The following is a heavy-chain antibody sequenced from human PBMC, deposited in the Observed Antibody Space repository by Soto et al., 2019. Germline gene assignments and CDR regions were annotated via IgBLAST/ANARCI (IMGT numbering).Heavy chain of an antibody. D-gene: IGHD5-12*01. Sequence: RLSCAASGFTFSSYEMNWVRQAPGKGLEWVSYISSSGSTIYYADSVKCRFTIFRDNAKNSLYLQMNSLRAEDTAVYYCARGRGGYAVDYWGQGTLVTVSS. V-gene: IGHV3-48*03. J-gene: IGHJ4*02. CDR2: ISSSGSTI. CDR1: GFTFSSYE. CDR3: ARGRGGYAVDY.